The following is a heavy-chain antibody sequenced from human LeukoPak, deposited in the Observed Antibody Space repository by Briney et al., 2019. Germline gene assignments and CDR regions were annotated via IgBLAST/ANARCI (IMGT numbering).Heavy chain of an antibody. D-gene: IGHD2-15*01. J-gene: IGHJ4*02. CDR3: ARAWTGYCSGGSCYS. CDR2: IVPILGIA. V-gene: IGHV1-69*04. Sequence: ASVKVSCKASGGTFSSYAISWVRQAPGQGLEWMGRIVPILGIANYAQKFQGRVTITADKSTSTAYMELSSLRSEDTAVYYCARAWTGYCSGGSCYSWGQGTLVTVSS. CDR1: GGTFSSYA.